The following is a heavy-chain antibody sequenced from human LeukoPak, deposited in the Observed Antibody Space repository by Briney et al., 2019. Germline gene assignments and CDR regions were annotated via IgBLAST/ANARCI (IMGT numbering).Heavy chain of an antibody. V-gene: IGHV1-46*01. Sequence: ASVKVSCKASGGTFSSYAISWVRQAPGQGLEWMGIINPSGGSTSYAQKFQGRVTMTRDTSTSTVYMELSSLRSEDTAVYYCARGGSWCCSGGSCYLFDYWGQGTLVTVSS. CDR1: GGTFSSYA. D-gene: IGHD2-15*01. CDR2: INPSGGST. J-gene: IGHJ4*02. CDR3: ARGGSWCCSGGSCYLFDY.